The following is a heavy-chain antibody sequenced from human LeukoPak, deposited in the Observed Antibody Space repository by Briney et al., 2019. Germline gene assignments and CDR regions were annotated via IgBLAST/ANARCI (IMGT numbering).Heavy chain of an antibody. V-gene: IGHV4-34*01. CDR2: INHSGST. CDR1: GGSFSGYY. CDR3: ARVFCSSGYYRPFDY. J-gene: IGHJ4*02. D-gene: IGHD3-22*01. Sequence: SETLSLTCAVYGGSFSGYYWSWIRQPPGKGLEWIGEINHSGSTNYNPSLKSRVTISVDTSKNQFSLKLSSVTAADTAVYYCARVFCSSGYYRPFDYWGQGTLVTVSS.